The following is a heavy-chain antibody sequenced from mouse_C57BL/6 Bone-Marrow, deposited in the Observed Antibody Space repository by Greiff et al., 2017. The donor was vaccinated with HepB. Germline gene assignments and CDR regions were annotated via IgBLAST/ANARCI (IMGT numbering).Heavy chain of an antibody. Sequence: QVQLKESGAELVRPGASVTLSCKASGYTFTDYEMHWVKQTPVHGLEWIGAIDPETGGTAYNQKFKGKAILTADKSSSTAYMELRSLTSEDSAVYYCTRWRYDYGTDYFGCWGTGPTLTASS. V-gene: IGHV1-15*01. CDR1: GYTFTDYE. J-gene: IGHJ2*01. CDR3: TRWRYDYGTDYFGC. CDR2: IDPETGGT. D-gene: IGHD2-4*01.